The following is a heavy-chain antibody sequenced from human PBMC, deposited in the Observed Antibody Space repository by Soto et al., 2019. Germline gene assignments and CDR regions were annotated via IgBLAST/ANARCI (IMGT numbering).Heavy chain of an antibody. Sequence: ASVKVSCKTSGHTFTGYYLHWVRQAPGQGLEWMGWINPNSGGTNYAQKFQGRVTMTRDTSISTAYMELGRLTSDDTAVYYCARDESFDPTTGYYYGMDVWGQGTTVTVSS. J-gene: IGHJ6*02. V-gene: IGHV1-2*02. CDR1: GHTFTGYY. CDR3: ARDESFDPTTGYYYGMDV. CDR2: INPNSGGT. D-gene: IGHD3-9*01.